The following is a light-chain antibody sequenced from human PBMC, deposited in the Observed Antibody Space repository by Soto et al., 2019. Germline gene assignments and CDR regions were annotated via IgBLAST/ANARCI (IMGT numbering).Light chain of an antibody. V-gene: IGLV2-14*01. CDR1: SSDVGGYNY. CDR3: SSYTSSSTLRV. J-gene: IGLJ3*02. Sequence: QSVLTQPASVSGSPGQSITISCTGTSSDVGGYNYVSWYQQHPGKAPKLMIYEVSNRPSGVSNLFSGSKSGNTASLTISGLQAEDEADYDCSSYTSSSTLRVFGGGTKLTVL. CDR2: EVS.